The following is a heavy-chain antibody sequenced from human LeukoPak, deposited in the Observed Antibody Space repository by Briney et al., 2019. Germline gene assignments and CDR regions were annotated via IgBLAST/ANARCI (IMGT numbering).Heavy chain of an antibody. CDR1: GYTCTSYD. J-gene: IGHJ4*02. D-gene: IGHD6-19*01. V-gene: IGHV1-8*01. Sequence: ASVKVSCKASGYTCTSYDINWVRQATGQGLEWMGWMNPNSGNTGYAQKFQGRVTMTRITSISTAYMELSSLRSEDTAVYYCARGKPKQWLVHRHFDYWGQGTLVTVSS. CDR2: MNPNSGNT. CDR3: ARGKPKQWLVHRHFDY.